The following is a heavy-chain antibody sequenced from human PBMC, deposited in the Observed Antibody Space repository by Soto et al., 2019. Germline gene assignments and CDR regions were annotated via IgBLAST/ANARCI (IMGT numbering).Heavy chain of an antibody. D-gene: IGHD7-27*01. CDR2: IYHSGST. V-gene: IGHV4-4*02. CDR1: GDSISTNNW. J-gene: IGHJ4*02. CDR3: ARDTHWGLGD. Sequence: QVQLQESGPGLVKPSETLSLTSAVSGDSISTNNWWSWVRQPPGKGLEWIGEIYHSGSTNYNPSLKSRVTISADRSKNQLSLRLNSVTAADTAVYFCARDTHWGLGDWGQGTLVIVSS.